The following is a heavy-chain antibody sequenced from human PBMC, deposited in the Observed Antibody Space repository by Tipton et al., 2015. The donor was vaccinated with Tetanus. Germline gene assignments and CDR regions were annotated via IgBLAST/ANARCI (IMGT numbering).Heavy chain of an antibody. J-gene: IGHJ4*02. CDR2: ISSSGSTI. Sequence: SLRLSCAASGFTFSDYYMSWIRQAPGKGLEWVSYISSSGSTIYYADSVKGRFTISRDNAKNSLYLQMNSLRAEDTAVYYCAKMGDGYKAKDDYWGQGTLVTVSS. CDR3: AKMGDGYKAKDDY. CDR1: GFTFSDYY. V-gene: IGHV3-11*01. D-gene: IGHD5-24*01.